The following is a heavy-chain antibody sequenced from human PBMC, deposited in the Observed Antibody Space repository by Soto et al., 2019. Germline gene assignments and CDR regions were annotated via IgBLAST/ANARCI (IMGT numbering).Heavy chain of an antibody. D-gene: IGHD5-18*01. J-gene: IGHJ4*02. V-gene: IGHV1-3*01. Sequence: ASVKVSCKASGYTFTSYAMHWVRQAPGQRLEWMGWINAGNGNTKYSQKFQGRVPITRDTSASTAYMELSSLRSEDTAAYYCARGLNGYLHYFDYWGQGTPVTVSS. CDR1: GYTFTSYA. CDR2: INAGNGNT. CDR3: ARGLNGYLHYFDY.